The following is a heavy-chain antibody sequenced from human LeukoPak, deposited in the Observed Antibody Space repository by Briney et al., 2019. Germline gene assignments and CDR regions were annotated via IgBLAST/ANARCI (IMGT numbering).Heavy chain of an antibody. V-gene: IGHV3-20*04. D-gene: IGHD4-17*01. J-gene: IGHJ4*02. CDR2: INWNGGST. Sequence: GGSLRPSCAASGFTFDDFGMTWVRQAPGKGLEWVSGINWNGGSTGYAGSVKGRFTISRDNAKNSLYLQMNSLRAEDTALYYCARGGRATVPNVFDYWGQGTLVTVSS. CDR1: GFTFDDFG. CDR3: ARGGRATVPNVFDY.